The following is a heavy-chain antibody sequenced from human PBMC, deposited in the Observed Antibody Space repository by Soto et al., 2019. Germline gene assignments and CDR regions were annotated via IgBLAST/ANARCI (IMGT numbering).Heavy chain of an antibody. V-gene: IGHV1-69*12. CDR2: IIPIFGTA. J-gene: IGHJ3*02. D-gene: IGHD3-22*01. CDR3: ARDRDYYDSSGYYDAFDI. CDR1: GGTFSSYA. Sequence: QVQLVQSGAEVKKSGSSVKVSCKASGGTFSSYAISWVRQAPGQGLEWMGGIIPIFGTANYAQKFQGRVTITADESTSTAYMELSSLRSEDTAVYYCARDRDYYDSSGYYDAFDIWGQGTMVTVSS.